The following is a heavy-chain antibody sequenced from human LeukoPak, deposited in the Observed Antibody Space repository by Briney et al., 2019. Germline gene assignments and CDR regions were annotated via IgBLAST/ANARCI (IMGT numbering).Heavy chain of an antibody. CDR1: GFTFSSYA. D-gene: IGHD6-13*01. Sequence: GGSLRLSCAASGFTFSSYAMSWVRQAPGKGLEWVSAISGSGGSTYYADPVKGRFTISRDNSKNTLYLQMNSLRAEDTAVYYCARQQLVRSWFDPWGQGTLVTVSS. CDR2: ISGSGGST. J-gene: IGHJ5*02. V-gene: IGHV3-23*01. CDR3: ARQQLVRSWFDP.